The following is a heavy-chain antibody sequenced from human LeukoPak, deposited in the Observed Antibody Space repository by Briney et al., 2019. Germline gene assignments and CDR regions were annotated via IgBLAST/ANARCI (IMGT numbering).Heavy chain of an antibody. D-gene: IGHD2-21*01. CDR3: ARGVRY. Sequence: PVGSLTLSCAASGFTFSSNETNWVRQAPGKGLEWVSYISSRCGTINYAGSVKGRFTISRVDAKKSLYLQMDSLRAEDTALYYCARGVRYWGQGTMVTVSS. CDR2: ISSRCGTI. V-gene: IGHV3-48*03. CDR1: GFTFSSNE. J-gene: IGHJ4*02.